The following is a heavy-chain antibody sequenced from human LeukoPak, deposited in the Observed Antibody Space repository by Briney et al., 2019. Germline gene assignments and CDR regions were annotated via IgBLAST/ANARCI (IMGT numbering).Heavy chain of an antibody. Sequence: GESLRISCKGSGYRFTSYWISWVRQMPGKGLEWMGRIDPSDSYTNYSPSFQGHVTISADKSISTAYLQWSSLKASDNAMYYCARSIGSSSQRAFDIWGQGTMVTVSS. CDR2: IDPSDSYT. CDR1: GYRFTSYW. V-gene: IGHV5-10-1*01. J-gene: IGHJ3*02. D-gene: IGHD6-13*01. CDR3: ARSIGSSSQRAFDI.